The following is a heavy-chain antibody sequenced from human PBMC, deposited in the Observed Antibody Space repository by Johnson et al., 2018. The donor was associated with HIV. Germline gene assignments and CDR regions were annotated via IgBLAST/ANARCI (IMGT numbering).Heavy chain of an antibody. CDR3: ARGVRNSDGDLLGTFDI. V-gene: IGHV3-30*02. CDR2: IRLNGGSK. J-gene: IGHJ3*02. Sequence: QMLLVESGGGVVQPGGSLRLSCAASGFTFGSYGLSWVRQAPGKGLAWVAFIRLNGGSKSYADSVKGRFTISRDNSKDTLYLQMNDLTTEDTAVYSCARGVRNSDGDLLGTFDIWGQGTMVTVSS. CDR1: GFTFGSYG. D-gene: IGHD4-17*01.